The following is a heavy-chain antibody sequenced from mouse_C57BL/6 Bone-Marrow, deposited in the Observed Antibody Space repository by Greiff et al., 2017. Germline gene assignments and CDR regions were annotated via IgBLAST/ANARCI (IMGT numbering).Heavy chain of an antibody. Sequence: EVQLQESGAELVRPGASVKLSCTASGFNIKDDYMHWVKQRPEQGLEWIGWIDPENGDTEYASKFHGKATITADTSSNTAYLQLSSLTSEDTAVDDWTLSDGYDPAGFAYWGQGTRVTVSA. CDR2: IDPENGDT. CDR3: TLSDGYDPAGFAY. CDR1: GFNIKDDY. D-gene: IGHD2-2*01. V-gene: IGHV14-4*01. J-gene: IGHJ3*01.